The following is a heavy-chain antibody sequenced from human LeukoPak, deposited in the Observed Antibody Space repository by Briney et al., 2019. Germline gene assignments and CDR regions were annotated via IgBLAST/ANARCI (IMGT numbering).Heavy chain of an antibody. V-gene: IGHV4-4*02. CDR3: VRNAYYSADY. CDR2: IHHSGST. Sequence: PSETLSLTCDVSGGSISSGYWWSWVRQPPGKGLEWIGEIHHSGSTNYNPSLKSRVTISMDKSKNRFSVMLTPVTAADTAVYYCVRNAYYSADYWGQGTLVTVSS. D-gene: IGHD4/OR15-4a*01. J-gene: IGHJ4*02. CDR1: GGSISSGYW.